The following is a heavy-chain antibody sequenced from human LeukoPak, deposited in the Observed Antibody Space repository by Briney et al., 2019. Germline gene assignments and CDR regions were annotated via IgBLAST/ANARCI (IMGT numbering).Heavy chain of an antibody. CDR2: IYHSGST. V-gene: IGHV4-38-2*02. D-gene: IGHD2/OR15-2a*01. Sequence: SETLSLTCTVSGYSISSGYYWGWIRQPPGKGLEWIGSIYHSGSTYYNPSLKSRVTISVDTSKNQFSLKLSSVTAADTAVYYYARIQLSYYMDVWGKGTTVTVSS. CDR3: ARIQLSYYMDV. J-gene: IGHJ6*03. CDR1: GYSISSGYY.